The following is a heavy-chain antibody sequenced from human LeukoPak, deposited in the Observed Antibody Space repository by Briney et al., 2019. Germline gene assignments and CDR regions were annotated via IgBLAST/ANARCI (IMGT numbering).Heavy chain of an antibody. CDR2: ICGSGTST. J-gene: IGHJ6*02. V-gene: IGHV3-23*01. CDR1: GFSFNKYA. CDR3: AKTSLGHPPYYCTMDV. Sequence: GWSLTLSCAASGFSFNKYAMILVRQAPGKGLEWVSAICGSGTSTFYADSVKGRFTISRDNSKNTLYLQTNSLRAEDTAVYYCAKTSLGHPPYYCTMDVWGQGTTVTVSS. D-gene: IGHD7-27*01.